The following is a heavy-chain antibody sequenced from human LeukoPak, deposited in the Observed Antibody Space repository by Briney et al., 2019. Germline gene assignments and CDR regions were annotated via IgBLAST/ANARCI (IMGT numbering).Heavy chain of an antibody. Sequence: PSETLSLTCTVSGGSISSYYWSWIRQPPGKGLEWIGYIYYSGSTNYNPSLKSRVTISVDTSKNQFSLKLSSVTAADTAVYYCATLEAGYSSGWLGYWGQGTLVTVSS. CDR1: GGSISSYY. CDR3: ATLEAGYSSGWLGY. J-gene: IGHJ4*02. V-gene: IGHV4-59*08. CDR2: IYYSGST. D-gene: IGHD6-19*01.